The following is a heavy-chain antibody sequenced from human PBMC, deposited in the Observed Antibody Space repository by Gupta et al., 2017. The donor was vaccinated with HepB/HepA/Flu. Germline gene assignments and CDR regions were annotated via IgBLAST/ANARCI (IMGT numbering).Heavy chain of an antibody. V-gene: IGHV3-23*01. CDR3: FIYDNYFYIDV. CDR2: ITRSGENT. J-gene: IGHJ6*03. CDR1: GFTFSTYA. D-gene: IGHD3-22*01. Sequence: AASGFTFSTYAMSWVRQAPGKGLEWVSSITRSGENTYYADSVKGRFTISRDNYKNTLYLQMNSLRADDTAVYYCFIYDNYFYIDVWGKGTTVTVSS.